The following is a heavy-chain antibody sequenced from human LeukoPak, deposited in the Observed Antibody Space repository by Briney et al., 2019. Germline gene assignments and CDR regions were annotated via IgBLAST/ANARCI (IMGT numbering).Heavy chain of an antibody. D-gene: IGHD3-3*01. V-gene: IGHV3-23*01. J-gene: IGHJ4*02. Sequence: GGSLRLSCAASGFTFSSYAMSWVRQAPGKGLEWVSAISGSGGSTYYADSVKGRFTISRDNSKNTLYLQMNSLRAEDTAVYYCAKEDRDYDFWSAPPLSDYWGQGTLVTVSS. CDR1: GFTFSSYA. CDR3: AKEDRDYDFWSAPPLSDY. CDR2: ISGSGGST.